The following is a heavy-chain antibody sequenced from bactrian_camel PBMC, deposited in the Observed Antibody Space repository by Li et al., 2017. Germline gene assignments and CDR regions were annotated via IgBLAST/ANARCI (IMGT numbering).Heavy chain of an antibody. J-gene: IGHJ4*01. CDR2: IRRSGGET. CDR1: GHSRGSNC. CDR3: ARGGGGSYFTEYKY. D-gene: IGHD2*01. Sequence: HVQLVESGGGSVQTGGSLRLSCVVSGHSRGSNCVGWYRLPPGRAPAEREGIAAIRRSGGETWYAGSVRGRFTISRDNAKNTLYLQLDSLKTEDTAMYYCARGGGGSYFTEYKYWGQGTQVTVSS. V-gene: IGHV3S55*01.